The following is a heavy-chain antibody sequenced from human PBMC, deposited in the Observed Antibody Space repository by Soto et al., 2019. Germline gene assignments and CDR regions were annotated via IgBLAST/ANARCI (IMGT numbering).Heavy chain of an antibody. CDR3: ARSYSGWYLLDAFEI. Sequence: GGSLRLSCAASGFTVSSNYMSWVRQAPGKGLEWVSVIYSGGSTYYADSVKGRFTISRHNSKNTLYLQMNSLRAEDTAVYYCARSYSGWYLLDAFEIWGQGTMVTVSS. V-gene: IGHV3-53*04. CDR1: GFTVSSNY. J-gene: IGHJ3*02. CDR2: IYSGGST. D-gene: IGHD6-19*01.